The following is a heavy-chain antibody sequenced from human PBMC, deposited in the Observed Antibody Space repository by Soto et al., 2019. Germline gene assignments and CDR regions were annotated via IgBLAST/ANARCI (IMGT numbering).Heavy chain of an antibody. CDR2: ISSSSSYT. J-gene: IGHJ4*02. V-gene: IGHV3-21*05. Sequence: GGSLRLSCAASGFTFSSYAMSWVRQAPGKGLEWVSYISSSSSYTNYADSVKGRFTISRDNAKNSLYLQMNSLRAEDTAVYYCARDLTGYYYDSSGYYSDYWGQGTLVTVSS. CDR3: ARDLTGYYYDSSGYYSDY. CDR1: GFTFSSYA. D-gene: IGHD3-22*01.